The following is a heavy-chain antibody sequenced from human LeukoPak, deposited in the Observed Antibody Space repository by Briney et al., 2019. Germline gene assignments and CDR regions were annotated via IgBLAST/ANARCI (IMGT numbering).Heavy chain of an antibody. D-gene: IGHD2-21*02. CDR1: GGSISSYY. CDR3: ARGVSGGAYCGGDCYSDWFDP. Sequence: SETLSLTCTVSGGSISSYYWSWIRQPPGKGLEWIGYIYYSGSTNYNPSLKSRVTISVDTSKNQFSLKLSSVTAADTAVYYCARGVSGGAYCGGDCYSDWFDPWGQGTLVTVSS. V-gene: IGHV4-59*12. CDR2: IYYSGST. J-gene: IGHJ5*02.